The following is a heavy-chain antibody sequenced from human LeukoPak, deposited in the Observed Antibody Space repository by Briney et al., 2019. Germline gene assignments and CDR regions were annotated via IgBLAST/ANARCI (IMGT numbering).Heavy chain of an antibody. CDR2: ISGSDGTT. J-gene: IGHJ4*02. CDR3: AKATQVSYPHFFDY. CDR1: GFTFKNFA. Sequence: PGGSLRLSCAASGFTFKNFAMSWVRQAPGKGLEWVSTISGSDGTTYSADSVKGRFTISRDNSKNTLSLQINSLRADDTAIYYCAKATQVSYPHFFDYWGQGTLVTVSS. V-gene: IGHV3-23*01.